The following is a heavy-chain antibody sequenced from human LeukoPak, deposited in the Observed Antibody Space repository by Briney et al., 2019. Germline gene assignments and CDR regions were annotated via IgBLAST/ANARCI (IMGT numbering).Heavy chain of an antibody. CDR3: ARGASLGVTFIQYYFDS. V-gene: IGHV4-61*01. Sequence: SETLSLTCTVSGGSLSSGSFYWSWIRQPPGKGLEWIGYIYYSGSTNYNPSLKSRVTISVDTSKNQFSLKLSSVTAADTAVYYCARGASLGVTFIQYYFDSLGQGTLVTVSS. CDR2: IYYSGST. CDR1: GGSLSSGSFY. D-gene: IGHD3-16*01. J-gene: IGHJ4*02.